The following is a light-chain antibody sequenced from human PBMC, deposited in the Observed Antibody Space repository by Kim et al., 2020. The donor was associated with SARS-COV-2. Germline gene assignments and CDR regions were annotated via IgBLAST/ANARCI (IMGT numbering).Light chain of an antibody. CDR2: LAS. CDR1: ENIDTY. CDR3: QHYSRFPYT. Sequence: LSASMGDRVTITCRASENIDTYLAWYQQKPGRAPRLLIYLASNLENGVPSRFSGTGSGTEFSLSITSLQPDDFATYCQHYSRFPYTFGQGTKLEIK. V-gene: IGKV1-5*03. J-gene: IGKJ2*01.